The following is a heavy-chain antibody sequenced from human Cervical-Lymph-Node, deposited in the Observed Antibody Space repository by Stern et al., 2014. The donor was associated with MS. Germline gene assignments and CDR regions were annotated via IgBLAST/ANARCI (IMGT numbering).Heavy chain of an antibody. J-gene: IGHJ5*02. CDR3: AKDRGTYYYDA. Sequence: QVQLVESGGGVVQPGRSLRLSCAASGFTFRSYGMHWVRQAPGTGLEWVAVISYDGSNKYYADSVKGRFTISRDNSKNTLYLQMNSLRAEDTAVYYCAKDRGTYYYDAWGQGTLVTVSS. CDR2: ISYDGSNK. V-gene: IGHV3-30*18. CDR1: GFTFRSYG. D-gene: IGHD3-22*01.